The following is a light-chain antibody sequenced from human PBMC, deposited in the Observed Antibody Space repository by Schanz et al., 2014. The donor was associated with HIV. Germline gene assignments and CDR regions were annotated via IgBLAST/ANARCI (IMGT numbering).Light chain of an antibody. V-gene: IGKV3-20*01. CDR2: GAS. CDR1: QSVSSSY. Sequence: IVLTQSPGTLSLSPGEGATLSCRASQSVSSSYLAWYQQKPGQAPRLLIYGASSRATGIPDRFSGSGSGTDFILSISRLEPEDFAVYYCQQYGTSLITFGQGTKVEIK. J-gene: IGKJ1*01. CDR3: QQYGTSLIT.